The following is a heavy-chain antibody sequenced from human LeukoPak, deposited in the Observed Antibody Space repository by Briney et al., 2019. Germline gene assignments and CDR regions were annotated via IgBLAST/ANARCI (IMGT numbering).Heavy chain of an antibody. CDR2: INHSGST. CDR3: ARGDIAVVPAAPIYYYYYGMDV. Sequence: SETLSLTCAVYGGSFSGYYWSWIRQPPGKGLEWIGEINHSGSTNYNPSLKSRVTISVDTSKNQFSLKLSSVTAADTAVYYCARGDIAVVPAAPIYYYYYGMDVWGQGTTVTVSS. D-gene: IGHD2-2*01. V-gene: IGHV4-34*01. J-gene: IGHJ6*02. CDR1: GGSFSGYY.